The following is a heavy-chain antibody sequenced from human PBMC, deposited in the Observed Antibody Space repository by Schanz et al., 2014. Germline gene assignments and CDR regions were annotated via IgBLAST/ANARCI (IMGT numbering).Heavy chain of an antibody. Sequence: VQLVESGGGVVQPGRSLRLSCAASGFTFSSYGMSWVRQAPGQGLEWVSAISGSGGSTYYADSVKGRFTISRDNSKNTLYLQINNLRAEDTAVYYCAYYDVLTGFDYWGQGTQVTVSS. CDR2: ISGSGGST. V-gene: IGHV3-23*04. CDR3: AYYDVLTGFDY. J-gene: IGHJ4*02. CDR1: GFTFSSYG. D-gene: IGHD3-9*01.